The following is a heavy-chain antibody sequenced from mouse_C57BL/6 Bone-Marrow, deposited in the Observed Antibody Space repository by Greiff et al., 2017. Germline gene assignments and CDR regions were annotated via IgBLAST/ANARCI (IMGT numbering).Heavy chain of an antibody. Sequence: EVQLQESGGDLVKPGGSLKLSCAASGFTFSSYGMSWVRQTPDKRLEWVATISSGGSYTYYPDSVKGRFTISRDNAKNTLYLQMSSLKSEDTAMYYCARHRLLPFAYWGQGTLVTVSA. J-gene: IGHJ3*01. V-gene: IGHV5-6*01. CDR3: ARHRLLPFAY. CDR2: ISSGGSYT. CDR1: GFTFSSYG. D-gene: IGHD2-10*01.